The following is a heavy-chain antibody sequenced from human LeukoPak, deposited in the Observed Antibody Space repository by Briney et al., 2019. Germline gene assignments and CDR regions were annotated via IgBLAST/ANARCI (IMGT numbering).Heavy chain of an antibody. V-gene: IGHV3-7*01. CDR3: ARDPQYSYDDTGTFDS. D-gene: IGHD3-9*01. CDR1: GFTFSSYW. Sequence: PGGSLRLSCVASGFTFSSYWMSWVRQVPGKGLEWVANIKQDGSEKYYVDSVKGRFTVSRDNTKNSLYLQMNTLRAEDTAVYYCARDPQYSYDDTGTFDSWGQGTLVTVSS. CDR2: IKQDGSEK. J-gene: IGHJ4*02.